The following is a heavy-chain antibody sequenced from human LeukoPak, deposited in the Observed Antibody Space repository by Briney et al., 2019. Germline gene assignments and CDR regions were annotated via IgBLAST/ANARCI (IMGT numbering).Heavy chain of an antibody. CDR3: VKSQGAGSPQHFDS. Sequence: GGSLRLSCAASGFTFSSYWMSWVRQAPGKGLEWVSVIYSGGSTYYADSVKGRFTISRDNSKNTVYLQMNSLRAEDTAVYYCVKSQGAGSPQHFDSWGQGTLVTVSS. CDR2: IYSGGST. CDR1: GFTFSSYW. V-gene: IGHV3-23*03. J-gene: IGHJ4*02. D-gene: IGHD3-10*01.